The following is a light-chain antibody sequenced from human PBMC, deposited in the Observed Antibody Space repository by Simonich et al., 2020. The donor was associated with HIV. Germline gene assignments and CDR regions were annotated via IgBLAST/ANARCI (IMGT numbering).Light chain of an antibody. CDR1: QSVSSS. CDR3: QQYNNWPPWT. CDR2: GAS. J-gene: IGKJ1*01. Sequence: EIVMTQSPATLSVSPGERATLSCRANQSVSSSLAWYQQKTGQAPRLLIYGASTRATDIPARFSGSGSGTEFTLTISSLQSEDFAVYYCQQYNNWPPWTFGQGTKVEIK. V-gene: IGKV3-15*01.